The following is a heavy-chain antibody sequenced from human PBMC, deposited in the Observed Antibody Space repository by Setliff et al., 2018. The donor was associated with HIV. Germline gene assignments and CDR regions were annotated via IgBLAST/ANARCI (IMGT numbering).Heavy chain of an antibody. CDR2: IYYNGNT. CDR3: ARQPLYNDYDWRSYYFDY. V-gene: IGHV4-39*07. Sequence: LSLTCSVSGASISSNSYYWGWIRQPPGKGLEWVGSIYYNGNTFYNQSLQSRVTISLDTSKNQFSLELRSVTAADTAVYYCARQPLYNDYDWRSYYFDYWGQGSLVTVSS. CDR1: GASISSNSYY. D-gene: IGHD5-12*01. J-gene: IGHJ4*02.